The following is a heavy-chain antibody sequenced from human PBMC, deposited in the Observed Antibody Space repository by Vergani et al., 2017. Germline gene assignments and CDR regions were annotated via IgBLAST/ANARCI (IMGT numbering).Heavy chain of an antibody. Sequence: QVQLVESGGGVVPPGRSLRLSCAASGFTFSSYGMHWVRQAPGKGLEWVAVIWYDGSNKYYADSVKGRFTISRDNSKNTLYLQMNSLRAEDTAVYYCARADDGRSYAFDIWGQGTMVTVSS. J-gene: IGHJ3*02. V-gene: IGHV3-33*01. CDR2: IWYDGSNK. D-gene: IGHD1-26*01. CDR1: GFTFSSYG. CDR3: ARADDGRSYAFDI.